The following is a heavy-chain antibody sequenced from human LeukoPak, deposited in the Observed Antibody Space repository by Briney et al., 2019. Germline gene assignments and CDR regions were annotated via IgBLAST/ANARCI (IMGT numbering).Heavy chain of an antibody. CDR2: IYYSGST. D-gene: IGHD2-15*01. Sequence: PSETLSLTCTVSGGSISSYYWSWIRQPPGKGLEWIGYIYYSGSTNYNPSLKSRVTISVDTSKNQFSLKLSSVTAADTAVYYCAREVVVVAATDYYYGMDVWGQGTTVTVSS. J-gene: IGHJ6*02. CDR1: GGSISSYY. V-gene: IGHV4-59*12. CDR3: AREVVVVAATDYYYGMDV.